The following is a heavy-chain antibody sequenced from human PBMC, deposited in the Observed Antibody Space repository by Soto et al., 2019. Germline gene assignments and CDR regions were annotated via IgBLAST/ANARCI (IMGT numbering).Heavy chain of an antibody. CDR2: IYYSGST. Sequence: TLSLTCTVSGGSISSSSYYWGWIRQPPGKGLEWIGSIYYSGSTYYNPSLKSRVTISVDTSKNQFSLKLSSVAAADTAVYYCARHTPAISISDHWGQGTLVTVSS. J-gene: IGHJ4*02. CDR1: GGSISSSSYY. CDR3: ARHTPAISISDH. V-gene: IGHV4-39*01. D-gene: IGHD2-15*01.